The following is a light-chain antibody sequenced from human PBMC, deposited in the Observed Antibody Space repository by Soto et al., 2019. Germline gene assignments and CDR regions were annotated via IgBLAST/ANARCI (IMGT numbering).Light chain of an antibody. V-gene: IGKV3-15*01. CDR3: QQYNNWPFT. CDR2: GAS. CDR1: QSVSSN. J-gene: IGKJ3*01. Sequence: EIVMTQSPATLSVSPGERATLSCRASQSVSSNLAWYQQKPGQAPRLLIYGASTRATGIPARFSDSGSGTEFTHTISSLQSGDFAVYYCQQYNNWPFTFGPGTKVDIK.